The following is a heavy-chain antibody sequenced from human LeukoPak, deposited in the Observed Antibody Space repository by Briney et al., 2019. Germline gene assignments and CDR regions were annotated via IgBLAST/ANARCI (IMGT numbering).Heavy chain of an antibody. D-gene: IGHD6-19*01. CDR2: ISAYNGNT. Sequence: ASVKVSCKASGYTFTSYGISWVRQAPGQGFEWMGWISAYNGNTNYAQKLQGRVTMTTDTSTSTAYMELRSLRSDDTAVYYCARGWLGWPIHPYYFDYWGQGTLVTVSS. V-gene: IGHV1-18*01. CDR1: GYTFTSYG. J-gene: IGHJ4*02. CDR3: ARGWLGWPIHPYYFDY.